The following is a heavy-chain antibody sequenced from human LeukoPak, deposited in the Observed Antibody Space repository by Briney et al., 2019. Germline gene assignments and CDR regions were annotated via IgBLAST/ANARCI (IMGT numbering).Heavy chain of an antibody. CDR3: AKVLSPAMVVIPSDY. CDR1: GFTFSSYA. D-gene: IGHD4-23*01. V-gene: IGHV3-64D*09. J-gene: IGHJ4*02. Sequence: PGGSLRLSCSASGFTFSSYAMHWVRQAPGKGLEYVSAISSNGGSTYYADSVKGRFTISRDNSKNTLYLQMSSLRAEDTAVYYCAKVLSPAMVVIPSDYWGQGTLVTVSS. CDR2: ISSNGGST.